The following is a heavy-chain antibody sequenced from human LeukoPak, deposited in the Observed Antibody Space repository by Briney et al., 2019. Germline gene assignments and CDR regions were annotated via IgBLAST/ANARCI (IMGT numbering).Heavy chain of an antibody. CDR2: FDPEDGET. V-gene: IGHV1-24*01. J-gene: IGHJ4*02. CDR1: GYTVTELS. Sequence: ASVNVSCKVSGYTVTELSMYWVRQAPGKGLEWMGGFDPEDGETIYAQKFQGRVTMTEDTSTDTAYMELSSLRSEDTAVYYCATGLGSRQDYCGQRTQVTVSS. CDR3: ATGLGSRQDY. D-gene: IGHD6-13*01.